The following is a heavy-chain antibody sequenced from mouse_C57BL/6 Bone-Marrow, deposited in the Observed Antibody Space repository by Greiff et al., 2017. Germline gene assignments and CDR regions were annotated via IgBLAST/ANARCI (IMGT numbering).Heavy chain of an antibody. CDR3: TRDLDYGNYGGMVVSSMDY. J-gene: IGHJ4*01. Sequence: EVMLVESGEGLVKPGGSLKLSCAASGFTFSSYAMSWVRQTPEKRLEWVAYISSGGDYIYYADTVKGRFTISRDNARNTLYLQMSSLKSEDTAMYYCTRDLDYGNYGGMVVSSMDYWGQATSDTVSS. CDR1: GFTFSSYA. D-gene: IGHD2-1*01. V-gene: IGHV5-9-1*02. CDR2: ISSGGDYI.